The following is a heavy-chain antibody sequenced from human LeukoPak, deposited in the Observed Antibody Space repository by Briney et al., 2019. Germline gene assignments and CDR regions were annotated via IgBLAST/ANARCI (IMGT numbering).Heavy chain of an antibody. CDR3: ARGLGSSWYNWFDP. V-gene: IGHV1-18*01. D-gene: IGHD6-13*01. J-gene: IGHJ5*02. CDR2: INAYNGNT. CDR1: GYTFTSYG. Sequence: ASVKVSCKASGYTFTSYGISWVRQAPGQGLEWMGWINAYNGNTNYAQKLQGRVTMTTDTSTSTAYMELSSLRSEDTAVYYCARGLGSSWYNWFDPWGQGTLVTVSS.